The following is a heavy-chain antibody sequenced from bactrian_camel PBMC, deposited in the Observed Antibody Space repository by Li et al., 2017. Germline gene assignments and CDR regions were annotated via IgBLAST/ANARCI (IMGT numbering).Heavy chain of an antibody. Sequence: QLVESGGGSVQAGGSLRLSCAASGFTYNSACMGWFRQAPGKEREGVATYGSAGSTSYADSVKGRFTITADNPKNTLYLQMNSLNPEDTAMYYCAAQLRQRRNLSGDGNNLRLLGPGDPGHRL. J-gene: IGHJ6*01. CDR1: GFTYNSAC. D-gene: IGHD2*01. CDR2: TYGSAGST. V-gene: IGHV3S42*01. CDR3: AAQLRQRRNLSGDGNNLRL.